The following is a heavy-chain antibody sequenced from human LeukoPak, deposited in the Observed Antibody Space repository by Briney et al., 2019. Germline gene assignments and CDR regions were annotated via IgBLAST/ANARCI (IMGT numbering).Heavy chain of an antibody. J-gene: IGHJ6*02. D-gene: IGHD4-17*01. Sequence: SETLSLTCTVSGGSISSYYWSWLRQPPGKGLEWIGYIYYSGSTNYNPSLKSRVTISVDTSKNVYSLMLSSVTAADTAVYDWARGDYSARGDYYYGMDVWGQGTTVTVSS. CDR3: ARGDYSARGDYYYGMDV. V-gene: IGHV4-59*01. CDR1: GGSISSYY. CDR2: IYYSGST.